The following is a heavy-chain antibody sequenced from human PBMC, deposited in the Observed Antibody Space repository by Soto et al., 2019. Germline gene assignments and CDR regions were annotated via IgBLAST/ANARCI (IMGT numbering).Heavy chain of an antibody. J-gene: IGHJ6*02. CDR2: IDPSDSYT. V-gene: IGHV5-10-1*01. CDR1: EYSFTSYW. Sequence: PGESLKISCKGSEYSFTSYWISWVRQMPGKGLEWMGRIDPSDSYTNYSPSFQGHVTISADKSISTAYPQWSSLKASDTAMYYCARDDYYYYYGMDVWGQGTTVTVSS. CDR3: ARDDYYYYYGMDV.